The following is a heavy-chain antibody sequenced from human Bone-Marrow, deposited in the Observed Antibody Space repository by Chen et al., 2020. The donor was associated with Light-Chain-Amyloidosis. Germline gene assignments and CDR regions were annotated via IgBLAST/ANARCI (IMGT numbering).Heavy chain of an antibody. V-gene: IGHV5-51*01. Sequence: EVQLEQSGPEVIKPGESLKISCKGSGYTFPNYWIGWVRQMPGKGLEWMGVIYPDDSDARYRPSFEGQVTISADKSITTAYLQWRSLKASDTAMYYCARRRDGYNFYYWGQGTLVTVSS. CDR2: IYPDDSDA. CDR1: GYTFPNYW. J-gene: IGHJ4*02. CDR3: ARRRDGYNFYY. D-gene: IGHD5-12*01.